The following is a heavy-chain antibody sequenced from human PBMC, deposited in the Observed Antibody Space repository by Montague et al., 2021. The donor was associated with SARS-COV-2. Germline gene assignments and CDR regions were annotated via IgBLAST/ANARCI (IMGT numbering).Heavy chain of an antibody. D-gene: IGHD3-9*01. V-gene: IGHV3-15*05. Sequence: SLSLSFAASGFPFSDAWMSWVRQPPGKGLEWVGRIRSKNDGGTRDYGAPVKGKFTISRDDSKSTLYLQMNNLRAEDTAIYYCTTVADILAGFSSLFDLWGRGALVTVSS. CDR2: IRSKNDGGTR. CDR3: TTVADILAGFSSLFDL. CDR1: GFPFSDAW. J-gene: IGHJ2*01.